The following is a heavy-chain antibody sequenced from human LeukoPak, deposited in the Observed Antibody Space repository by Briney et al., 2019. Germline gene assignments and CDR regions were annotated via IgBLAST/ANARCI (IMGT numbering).Heavy chain of an antibody. J-gene: IGHJ4*02. CDR2: IWYDGSNK. V-gene: IGHV3-33*01. D-gene: IGHD5-18*01. CDR3: ARAVFGGYSYDCPGY. Sequence: GGSLRLSCAASGFTFSSYGMHWVRQAPGKGLEWVAVIWYDGSNKYYVDSVKGRFTISRDNSKNTLYLQMNSLRAEDTAVYYCARAVFGGYSYDCPGYWGLGTLVTVSS. CDR1: GFTFSSYG.